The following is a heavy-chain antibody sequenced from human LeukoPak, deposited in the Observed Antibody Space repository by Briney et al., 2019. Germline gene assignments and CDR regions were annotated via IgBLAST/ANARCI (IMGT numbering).Heavy chain of an antibody. V-gene: IGHV3-48*03. D-gene: IGHD1-26*01. CDR1: GFTFGIYE. Sequence: GGSLLLSCAASGFTFGIYEMTWGRPPPGKGLEGVSYISNSGSTIYYAASVKGRFTISRDNAKNSLYLQLSSLRAEDTAVYYCARSAGSYPFFDYWGQGTLVTVSS. J-gene: IGHJ4*02. CDR3: ARSAGSYPFFDY. CDR2: ISNSGSTI.